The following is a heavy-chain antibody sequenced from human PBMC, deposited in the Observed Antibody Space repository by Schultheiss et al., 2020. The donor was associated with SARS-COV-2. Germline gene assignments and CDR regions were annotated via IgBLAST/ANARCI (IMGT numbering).Heavy chain of an antibody. CDR3: AKAQLSTAIDY. V-gene: IGHV3-66*01. CDR2: IYSGGST. D-gene: IGHD5-18*01. Sequence: GGSLRLSCAASGFTFSSYAMSWVRQAPGKGLEWVSVIYSGGSTYYADSVKGRFTISRDNSKNTLYLQMNSRRAEDTAVYYCAKAQLSTAIDYWGQGTLVTVSS. CDR1: GFTFSSYA. J-gene: IGHJ4*02.